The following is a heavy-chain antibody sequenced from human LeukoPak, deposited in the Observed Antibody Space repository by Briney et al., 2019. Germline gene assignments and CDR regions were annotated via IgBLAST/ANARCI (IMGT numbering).Heavy chain of an antibody. CDR1: SGSISTSNYY. V-gene: IGHV4-39*07. CDR3: ARGFSGWSFY. J-gene: IGHJ4*02. CDR2: IFYSGST. D-gene: IGHD6-19*01. Sequence: SETLSLTCTVSSGSISTSNYYWGWVRQPPGKALEWIGNIFYSGSTYYSPSLKSRVTISLDTSRNQFSLKLSSVTAADTAVYYCARGFSGWSFYWGQGTLVTVSS.